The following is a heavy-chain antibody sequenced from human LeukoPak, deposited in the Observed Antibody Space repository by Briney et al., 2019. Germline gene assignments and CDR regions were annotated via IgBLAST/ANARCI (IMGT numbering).Heavy chain of an antibody. V-gene: IGHV3-64*01. J-gene: IGHJ4*02. CDR2: ISSNGGST. D-gene: IGHD3-16*01. CDR1: GYTFSSYA. Sequence: GGSLSLSCAASGYTFSSYAMHWVRQAPGKGLEYVSAISSNGGSTYYANSVKGRFTISRDNSKNTLYLQMDSLRAEDTAMYYCARNRVGSFGRSATIDSWGQGTLVTVSS. CDR3: ARNRVGSFGRSATIDS.